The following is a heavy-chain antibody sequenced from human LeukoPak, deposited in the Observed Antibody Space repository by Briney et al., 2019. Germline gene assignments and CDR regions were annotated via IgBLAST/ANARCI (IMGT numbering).Heavy chain of an antibody. J-gene: IGHJ4*02. CDR3: AKDGGLWVSAHWGDS. D-gene: IGHD7-27*01. CDR2: IYENGGTT. CDR1: GFTFRSHA. Sequence: GGSLRLSCVGSGFTFRSHAMSWVRQAPEKGLEFVSGIYENGGTTYYADSVKGRFTVSRDNSKNTLFLQMNSLRAEDTAVYYCAKDGGLWVSAHWGDSWGRGTLVTVSS. V-gene: IGHV3-23*01.